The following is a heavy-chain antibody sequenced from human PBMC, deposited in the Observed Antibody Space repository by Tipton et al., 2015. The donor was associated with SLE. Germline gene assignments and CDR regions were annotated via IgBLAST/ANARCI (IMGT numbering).Heavy chain of an antibody. D-gene: IGHD3-22*01. CDR2: IYKRGST. J-gene: IGHJ4*02. Sequence: LRLSCTVSGDSFRSFHWSWIRQPPGKGLEWIGYIYKRGSTNYNPSLQSRVTISVDTSKNQFSLKLSSVTAADTAVYYCAGDSSGSYYDRGGYYQLANRHFDLWGRGILVSVSS. CDR1: GDSFRSFH. V-gene: IGHV4-59*01. CDR3: AGDSSGSYYDRGGYYQLANRHFDL.